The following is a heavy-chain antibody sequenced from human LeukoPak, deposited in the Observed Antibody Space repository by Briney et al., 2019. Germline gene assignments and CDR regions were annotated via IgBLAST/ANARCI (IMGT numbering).Heavy chain of an antibody. Sequence: SETLSLTCTVSGGYISSSSYYWGWIRQPPGKGLEWIGSIYYSGSTYYNPSLKSRVTISVDTSKNQFSLKLRSVTAADTAVYYCARYQLPKYSSGWNVVAFDYWGQGTLVTVSS. CDR1: GGYISSSSYY. V-gene: IGHV4-39*07. J-gene: IGHJ4*02. CDR2: IYYSGST. CDR3: ARYQLPKYSSGWNVVAFDY. D-gene: IGHD6-19*01.